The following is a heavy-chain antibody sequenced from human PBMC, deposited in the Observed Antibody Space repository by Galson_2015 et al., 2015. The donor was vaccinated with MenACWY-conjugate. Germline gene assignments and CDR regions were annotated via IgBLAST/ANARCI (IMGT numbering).Heavy chain of an antibody. J-gene: IGHJ4*02. Sequence: SLRLSCAASGFTFSSYFMSWVRQAPGKGLEWVSGIYGSGESTFYANSVKGRFTISRDNSKDTLYLQMNSLRAEDTAVYYCATKRGGYCTDGSCYYLDYWGQGTLVTVSS. V-gene: IGHV3-23*01. CDR2: IYGSGEST. CDR3: ATKRGGYCTDGSCYYLDY. D-gene: IGHD2-15*01. CDR1: GFTFSSYF.